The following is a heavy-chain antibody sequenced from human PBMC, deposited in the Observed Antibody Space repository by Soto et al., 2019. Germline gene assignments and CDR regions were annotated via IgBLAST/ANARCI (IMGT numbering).Heavy chain of an antibody. CDR1: GGSISSYY. V-gene: IGHV4-59*01. J-gene: IGHJ5*02. Sequence: PSETLSLTCTVSGGSISSYYWSWIRQPPGKGLEWIGYIYYSGSTNYNPSLKSRVTISVDTSKNQFSLKLSSVTAADTAVYYCAKVTMVRGVIFEGWFDPWGQGTLVTV. CDR2: IYYSGST. D-gene: IGHD3-10*01. CDR3: AKVTMVRGVIFEGWFDP.